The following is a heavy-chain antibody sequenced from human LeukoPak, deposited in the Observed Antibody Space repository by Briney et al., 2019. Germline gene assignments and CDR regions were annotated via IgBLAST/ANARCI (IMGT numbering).Heavy chain of an antibody. V-gene: IGHV1-46*01. D-gene: IGHD4-23*01. CDR2: INPGGGST. CDR3: AKDLRWDHPGLDP. Sequence: ASVKVSCKASGYSFTNYYIHWVRQAPREGLESMGMINPGGGSTSYAQKFQDRVTMTRDTSTSTVYMELNSVRSEDTAVYYCAKDLRWDHPGLDPWSQGTLVIVCS. J-gene: IGHJ5*02. CDR1: GYSFTNYY.